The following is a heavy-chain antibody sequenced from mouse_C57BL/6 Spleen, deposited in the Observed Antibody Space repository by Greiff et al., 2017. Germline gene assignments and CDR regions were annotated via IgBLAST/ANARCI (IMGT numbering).Heavy chain of an antibody. CDR1: GYTFTSYW. J-gene: IGHJ4*01. CDR2: IYPGNSDT. Sequence: EVQLQQSGTVLARPGASVKLSCKTSGYTFTSYWMHWVKQRPGQGLEWIGAIYPGNSDTCYNEKFKGKAKLTADNSASTAYMERSSLTNEDSAVYYSTMKDKYYSMDDWGQGTSVTVSA. CDR3: TMKDKYYSMDD. V-gene: IGHV1-5*01.